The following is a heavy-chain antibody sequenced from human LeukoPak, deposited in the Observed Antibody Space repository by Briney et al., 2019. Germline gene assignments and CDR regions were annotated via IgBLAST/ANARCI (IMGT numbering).Heavy chain of an antibody. CDR2: IYYSGST. D-gene: IGHD3/OR15-3a*01. CDR1: GGSISSSSYY. J-gene: IGHJ4*02. V-gene: IGHV4-39*01. CDR3: ARHEFGLVFAIDY. Sequence: MPSETLSPTCTVSGGSISSSSYYWGWIRQPPGKGLEWIGSIYYSGSTYYNPSLKSRVTISVDTSKNQFSLKLSSVTAADTAVYYCARHEFGLVFAIDYWGQGTLVTVSS.